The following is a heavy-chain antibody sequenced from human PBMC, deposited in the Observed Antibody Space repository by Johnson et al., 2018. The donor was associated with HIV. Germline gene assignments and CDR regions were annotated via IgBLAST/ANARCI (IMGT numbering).Heavy chain of an antibody. J-gene: IGHJ3*02. V-gene: IGHV3-73*01. Sequence: VQLVESGGGLVQPGGSLKLSCAPSGFFFSGSAMHWVRQASGKGLEWVGRIRSKANNYATTYAASLKGRFTISRDDSKNTAYLQMNSLKTEDTAVYYCSYAFDIWGQGTMVTVSS. CDR3: SYAFDI. CDR2: IRSKANNYAT. CDR1: GFFFSGSA.